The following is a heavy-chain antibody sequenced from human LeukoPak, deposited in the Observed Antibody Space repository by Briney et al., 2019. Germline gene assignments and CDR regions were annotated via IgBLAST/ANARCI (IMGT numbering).Heavy chain of an antibody. Sequence: SETLSLTCTVSGGSLSSSSYYWGWIRQPPGKGLEWIASIYFSGSTYYNPSVKSRVTISVDRSKNQFSVELSSVTGADTAVYYCARRVGYSNYYFAYWGQGTLVTVSS. D-gene: IGHD4-11*01. CDR3: ARRVGYSNYYFAY. J-gene: IGHJ4*02. V-gene: IGHV4-39*07. CDR1: GGSLSSSSYY. CDR2: IYFSGST.